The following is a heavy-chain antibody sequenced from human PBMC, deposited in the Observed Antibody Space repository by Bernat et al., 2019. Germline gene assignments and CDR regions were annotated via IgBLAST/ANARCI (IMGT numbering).Heavy chain of an antibody. CDR2: ISSSSSYT. CDR3: ARESRQLPI. V-gene: IGHV3-11*06. D-gene: IGHD2-2*01. CDR1: GFSFSDFY. Sequence: QVQLVEFGGGLVKPGGSLRLSCTASGFSFSDFYMSWIRQAPGKGLEWVSFISSSSSYTNYVDSVKGRFTISRDNAKNSLYLQMNSLRAEDTAMYYCARESRQLPIWGLGTLVTVSS. J-gene: IGHJ4*02.